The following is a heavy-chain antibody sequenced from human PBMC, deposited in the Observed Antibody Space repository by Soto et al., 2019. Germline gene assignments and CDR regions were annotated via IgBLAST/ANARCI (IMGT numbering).Heavy chain of an antibody. CDR2: ISYDGSNK. V-gene: IGHV3-30*03. CDR3: APWFGAFDY. CDR1: GFTFSSYG. J-gene: IGHJ4*02. Sequence: QVQLVESGGGVVQPGRSLRLSCAASGFTFSSYGMHWVRQAPGKGLEWVAVISYDGSNKYYADSVKGRFTISRDNSKNPLYLQMNSLRAEDTAVYYCAPWFGAFDYWGQGPLVTVSS. D-gene: IGHD3-10*01.